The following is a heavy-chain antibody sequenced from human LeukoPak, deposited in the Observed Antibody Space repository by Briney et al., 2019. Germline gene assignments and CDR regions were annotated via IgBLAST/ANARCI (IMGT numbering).Heavy chain of an antibody. D-gene: IGHD6-13*01. J-gene: IGHJ3*02. CDR1: GFTFSNVW. CDR2: IKSKTDGGTT. Sequence: GGSLRLSCAASGFTFSNVWMNWVRQAPGKGLEWVGRIKSKTDGGTTDYAAPVKGRFMISRDDSKNTLYLQMNSLKTEDTAVYYCSTPIAAAGTGAFDIWGQGTMVIVSS. CDR3: STPIAAAGTGAFDI. V-gene: IGHV3-15*01.